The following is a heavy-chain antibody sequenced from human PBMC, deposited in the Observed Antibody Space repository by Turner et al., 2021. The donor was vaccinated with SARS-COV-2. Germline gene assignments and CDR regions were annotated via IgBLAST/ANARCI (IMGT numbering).Heavy chain of an antibody. CDR3: ARGGEYQLLHYFGMDV. CDR2: ISSGGST. D-gene: IGHD2-2*01. CDR1: GFTVSSNY. J-gene: IGHJ6*02. V-gene: IGHV3-53*02. Sequence: EVQLVETGGGLIQPGGSLSLSCAASGFTVSSNYMSWVRQAPGKGLEWVSVISSGGSTYYADSVKGRFTISRDNSKNTLYLQMNSLRAEDTAVYYCARGGEYQLLHYFGMDVWGQGTTVTVSS.